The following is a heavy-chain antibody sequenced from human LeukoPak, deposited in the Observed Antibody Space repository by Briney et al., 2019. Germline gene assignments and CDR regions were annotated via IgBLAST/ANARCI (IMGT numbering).Heavy chain of an antibody. J-gene: IGHJ4*02. CDR2: IYHSGST. Sequence: NPGGSLRLSWAASGFTFSSYSMNWVRQPPGKWLEWIGEIYHSGSTNYNPSLKSRVTISVDKSKNQLSLRLTSVTAADTAVYYCARDVGARLPGYWGQGTLVTVSS. D-gene: IGHD6-6*01. CDR1: GFTFSSYSM. V-gene: IGHV4-4*02. CDR3: ARDVGARLPGY.